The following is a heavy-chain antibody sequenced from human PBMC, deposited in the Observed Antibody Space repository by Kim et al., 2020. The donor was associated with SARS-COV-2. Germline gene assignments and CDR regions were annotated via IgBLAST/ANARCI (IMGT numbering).Heavy chain of an antibody. Sequence: ASVKVSCKASGYTFTSYGISWVRQAPGQGLEWMGWISGYNGDINYAQKVQGRVTMTKDTSTNTAYMELRSLRSDDTAVYYCARSYQSGYYYYWGQGTLVTVSS. CDR2: ISGYNGDI. J-gene: IGHJ4*02. D-gene: IGHD3-3*01. CDR1: GYTFTSYG. V-gene: IGHV1-18*01. CDR3: ARSYQSGYYYY.